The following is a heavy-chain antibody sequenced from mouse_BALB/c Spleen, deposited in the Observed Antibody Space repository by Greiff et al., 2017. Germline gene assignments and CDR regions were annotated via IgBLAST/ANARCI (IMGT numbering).Heavy chain of an antibody. CDR2: ISSGSSTI. D-gene: IGHD1-1*01. CDR1: GFTFSSFG. J-gene: IGHJ1*01. CDR3: ARYYYGSSYFDV. V-gene: IGHV5-17*02. Sequence: EVKVEESGGGLVQPGGSRKLSCAASGFTFSSFGMHWVRQAPEKGLEWVAYISSGSSTIYYADTVKGRFTISRDNPKNTLFLQMTSLRSEDTAMYYCARYYYGSSYFDVWGAGTTVTVAS.